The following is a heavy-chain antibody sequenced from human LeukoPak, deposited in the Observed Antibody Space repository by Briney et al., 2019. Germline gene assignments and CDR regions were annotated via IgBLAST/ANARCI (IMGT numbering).Heavy chain of an antibody. V-gene: IGHV4-59*01. D-gene: IGHD5-24*01. CDR3: ARGRGGRYWFDP. CDR1: GGSIRSYY. J-gene: IGHJ5*02. Sequence: PSGTLSLTCTVSGGSIRSYYWSWIRQPPGKGLEWIGYIYYSGSTNYNPSLKSRVTISVDTSKNQFSLKLSSVTAADTAVYYCARGRGGRYWFDPWGQGTLVTVPS. CDR2: IYYSGST.